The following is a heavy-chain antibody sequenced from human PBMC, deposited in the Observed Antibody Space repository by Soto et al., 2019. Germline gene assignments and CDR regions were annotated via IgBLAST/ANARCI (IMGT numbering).Heavy chain of an antibody. Sequence: QVQLQESGSGLVKSSQTLSLTCTVSGDSVSTGTYYWSWLRQHPGKGLEWIGAISDSGSTAYNPSLKSRLTTSEGTSKNQSPLKLDSVTAADTAVYYGAGGHGIVPKYSRSWSYFDYWCQGTSVTVSA. CDR2: ISDSGST. CDR3: AGGHGIVPKYSRSWSYFDY. CDR1: GDSVSTGTYY. D-gene: IGHD6-13*01. J-gene: IGHJ4*02. V-gene: IGHV4-31*03.